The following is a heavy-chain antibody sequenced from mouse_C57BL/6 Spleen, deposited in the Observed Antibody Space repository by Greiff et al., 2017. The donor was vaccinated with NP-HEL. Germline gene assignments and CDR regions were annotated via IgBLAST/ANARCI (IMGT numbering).Heavy chain of an antibody. CDR3: ARCHYDYDGEGSFDY. CDR2: INPSTGGT. V-gene: IGHV1-42*01. D-gene: IGHD2-4*01. CDR1: GYSFTGYY. J-gene: IGHJ2*01. Sequence: EVKLMESGPELVKPGASVKISCKASGYSFTGYYMNWVKQSPEKSLEWIGEINPSTGGTTYNQKFKAKATLTVDKSSSTAYMQLKSLTSEDSAVYYCARCHYDYDGEGSFDYWGQGTTLTVSS.